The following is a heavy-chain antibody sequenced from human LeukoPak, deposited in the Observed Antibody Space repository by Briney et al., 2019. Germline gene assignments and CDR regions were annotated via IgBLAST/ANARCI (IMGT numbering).Heavy chain of an antibody. CDR3: ASTYYYYYMDV. J-gene: IGHJ6*03. Sequence: ASVKVSCKASGYTFTSYGISWVRQAPGQGREWMGWISAYNGNTNYAQKLQGRVTMTTDTSTSTAYMELRRLRSDDTAVYYCASTYYYYYMDVWGKGTTVTVYS. V-gene: IGHV1-18*01. CDR2: ISAYNGNT. CDR1: GYTFTSYG.